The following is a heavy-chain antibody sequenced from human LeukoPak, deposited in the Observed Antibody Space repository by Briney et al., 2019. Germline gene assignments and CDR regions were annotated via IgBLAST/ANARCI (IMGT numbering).Heavy chain of an antibody. CDR1: GYTFTSYG. J-gene: IGHJ2*01. D-gene: IGHD3/OR15-3a*01. V-gene: IGHV1-46*01. CDR2: INPSGGST. CDR3: ARAGLGGAPWYFDL. Sequence: ASVKVSCKASGYTFTSYGISWVRQAPGQGLEWMGIINPSGGSTSYAQKFQGRVTMTRDTSTSTVYMELSSLRSEDTAVYYCARAGLGGAPWYFDLWGRGTLVTVSS.